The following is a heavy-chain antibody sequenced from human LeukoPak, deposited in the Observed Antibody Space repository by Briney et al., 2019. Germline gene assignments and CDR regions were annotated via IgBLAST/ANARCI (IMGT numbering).Heavy chain of an antibody. V-gene: IGHV4-34*01. Sequence: SETLSLTCAVYGGSFSGYYWSWIRQPPGKGLGWIGEINHSGSTNYNPSLKSRVTISVDTSKNQFSLKLSSVTAADTAVYYCALAPQGGYYGDYWGQGTLVTVSS. CDR1: GGSFSGYY. CDR2: INHSGST. CDR3: ALAPQGGYYGDY. D-gene: IGHD3-22*01. J-gene: IGHJ4*02.